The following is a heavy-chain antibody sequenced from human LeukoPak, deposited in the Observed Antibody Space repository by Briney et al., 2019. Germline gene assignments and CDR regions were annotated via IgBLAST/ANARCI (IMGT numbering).Heavy chain of an antibody. CDR1: GFSLSSYG. CDR3: AKAGHYGSGSYYSDY. J-gene: IGHJ4*02. V-gene: IGHV3-33*06. CDR2: IWYDGSIK. Sequence: GGSLRLSCAASGFSLSSYGMHWVRQAPGKGLEWVAVIWYDGSIKYYGDSVKGRFTISRDNSKNTLYLQMSSLRAGDTAVYYCAKAGHYGSGSYYSDYWGRGTLVTVSP. D-gene: IGHD3-10*01.